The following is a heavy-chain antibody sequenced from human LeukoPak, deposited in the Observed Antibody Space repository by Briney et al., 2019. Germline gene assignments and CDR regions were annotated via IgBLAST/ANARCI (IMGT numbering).Heavy chain of an antibody. CDR2: IYYSGST. J-gene: IGHJ6*02. V-gene: IGHV4-34*09. CDR1: GGSFSGYY. CDR3: ARESEVYGMDV. Sequence: KTSETLSLTCAVYGGSFSGYYWSWIRQPPGKGLEWIGYIYYSGSTYYNPSLKSRVTISVDTSKNQFSLKLSSVTAADTAVYYCARESEVYGMDVWGQGTTVTVSS.